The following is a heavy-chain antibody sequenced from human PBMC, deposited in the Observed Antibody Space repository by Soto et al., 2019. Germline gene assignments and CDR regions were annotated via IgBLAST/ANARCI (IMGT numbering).Heavy chain of an antibody. CDR1: GYTFTSYD. V-gene: IGHV1-8*01. CDR2: MNPNSGNT. D-gene: IGHD3-3*01. Sequence: ASVKVSCKASGYTFTSYDINWVRQATGQGLEWMGWMNPNSGNTGYAQKFQGRVTMTRNTSISTAYMELGSLRSEDTAVYYCARGPRTIFGVVTINYYGMDVWGQGTTVPVSS. J-gene: IGHJ6*02. CDR3: ARGPRTIFGVVTINYYGMDV.